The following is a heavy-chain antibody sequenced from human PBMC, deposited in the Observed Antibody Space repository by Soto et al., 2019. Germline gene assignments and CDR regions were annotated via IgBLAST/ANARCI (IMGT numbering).Heavy chain of an antibody. CDR1: GFTFSSYS. Sequence: PGGSLRLSCAASGFTFSSYSMNWVRQAPGKGLEWVSSISSSSYIYYADSVKGRFTISRDNAKNSLYLQMNSLRAEDTAVYYCARDRRGSYWARYYYGMDVWGQGTTVTVSS. J-gene: IGHJ6*02. V-gene: IGHV3-21*01. CDR3: ARDRRGSYWARYYYGMDV. CDR2: ISSSSYI. D-gene: IGHD1-26*01.